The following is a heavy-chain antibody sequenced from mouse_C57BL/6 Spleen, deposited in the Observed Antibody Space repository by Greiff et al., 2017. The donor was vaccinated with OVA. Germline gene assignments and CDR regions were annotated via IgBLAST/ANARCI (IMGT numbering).Heavy chain of an antibody. V-gene: IGHV1-59*01. CDR1: GYTFTSYW. D-gene: IGHD2-1*01. J-gene: IGHJ2*01. CDR2: IDPSDSYT. CDR3: ARSRNYGNYLDY. Sequence: QVQLQQPGAELVRPGTSVKLSCKASGYTFTSYWMHWVKQRPGQGLEWIGVIDPSDSYTNYNQKFKGKATLTVDTSSSTAYMQLSSRTSEDSAVYYCARSRNYGNYLDYWGQGTTLTVSS.